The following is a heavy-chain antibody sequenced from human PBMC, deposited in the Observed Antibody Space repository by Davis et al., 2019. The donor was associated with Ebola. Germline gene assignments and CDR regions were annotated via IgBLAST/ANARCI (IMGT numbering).Heavy chain of an antibody. CDR2: ISSSSSYI. J-gene: IGHJ4*02. CDR1: GFTFSSYS. CDR3: ARDQGSAMLYW. V-gene: IGHV3-21*01. D-gene: IGHD2-8*01. Sequence: GGSLRLSCAASGFTFSSYSMNWVRQAPGKGLEWVSSISSSSSYIYYADSVKGRFTVSRDNSKNTLYLEMNSLRPDDTAMFYCARDQGSAMLYWWGQGTLVTVSS.